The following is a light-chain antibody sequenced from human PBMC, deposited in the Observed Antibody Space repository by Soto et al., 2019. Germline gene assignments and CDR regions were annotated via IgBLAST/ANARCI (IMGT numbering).Light chain of an antibody. CDR2: GAS. CDR3: QQYKSWRT. V-gene: IGKV3-15*01. CDR1: QSIASK. Sequence: IVMTQSPATLSVSPGERATLSCRASQSIASKLAWYQQSPGQAPRLLISGASTRATGIPARFSGSGSGTEFTLTISGLQSEDFGVYYCQQYKSWRTFGQGTNVEIK. J-gene: IGKJ1*01.